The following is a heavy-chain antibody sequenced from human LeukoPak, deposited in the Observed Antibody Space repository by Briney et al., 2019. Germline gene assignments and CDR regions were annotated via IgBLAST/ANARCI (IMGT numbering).Heavy chain of an antibody. CDR1: GGSISSYF. Sequence: SETLSLTCTVSGGSISSYFWTWIRQPAGKGLEWIGRIYTSGNTNYNPSLKSRVTMSVDTSKNQFSLKLSSATAADTAVYYCARGIAAAGMVGFDYWGQGTLVTVSS. CDR2: IYTSGNT. D-gene: IGHD6-13*01. V-gene: IGHV4-4*07. CDR3: ARGIAAAGMVGFDY. J-gene: IGHJ4*02.